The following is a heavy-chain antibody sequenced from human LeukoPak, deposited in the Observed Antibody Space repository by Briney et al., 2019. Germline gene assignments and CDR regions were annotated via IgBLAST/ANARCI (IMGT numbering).Heavy chain of an antibody. CDR3: ARVRGNTPRRAIDI. J-gene: IGHJ3*02. CDR2: IYHSGST. V-gene: IGHV4-59*01. CDR1: GGSISSYY. Sequence: SETLSLTCTVSGGSISSYYWSWIRQPPGKGLEWIGYIYHSGSTDYNPSLKSRVTISVDTSKNQFSLKLSSVTAADTAVYYCARVRGNTPRRAIDIWGQGTMVTVSS. D-gene: IGHD4-23*01.